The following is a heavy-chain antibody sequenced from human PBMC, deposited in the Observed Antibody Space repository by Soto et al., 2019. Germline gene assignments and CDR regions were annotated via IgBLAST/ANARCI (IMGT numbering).Heavy chain of an antibody. J-gene: IGHJ2*01. CDR3: ARGWYCGGDCYEWYFDL. Sequence: QVQLVESGGGVVQPGRSLRLSCAASGFTFSNYGMHWVRQAPGKGLEWVAVIWYDGSNKYYADSVKGRFTISRDNSKNTLYLQMNSLRTEDMAVCFCARGWYCGGDCYEWYFDLWGRGTLVTVSS. D-gene: IGHD2-21*02. V-gene: IGHV3-33*01. CDR2: IWYDGSNK. CDR1: GFTFSNYG.